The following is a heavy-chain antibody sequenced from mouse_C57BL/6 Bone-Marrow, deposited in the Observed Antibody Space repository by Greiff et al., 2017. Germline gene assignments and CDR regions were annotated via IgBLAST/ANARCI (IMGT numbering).Heavy chain of an antibody. J-gene: IGHJ1*03. CDR1: GFTFSDVY. CDR3: ARALDYGSSNWYFDD. D-gene: IGHD1-1*01. V-gene: IGHV7-1*01. Sequence: EVNLVESGGGLVQSGRSLRLSCATSGFTFSDVYMEWVRQAPGQGLEWLAASRNKANDYTTEYRASVKGRFIVSRDTSQSILYLQMNALRAEDTAIYYCARALDYGSSNWYFDDRGKGTTVTV. CDR2: SRNKANDYTT.